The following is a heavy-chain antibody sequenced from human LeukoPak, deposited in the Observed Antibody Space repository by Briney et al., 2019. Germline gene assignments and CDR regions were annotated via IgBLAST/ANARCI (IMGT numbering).Heavy chain of an antibody. Sequence: GGSLRLPCAASGFTFSSYAMSWVRQAPGKGLEWVSAISGSGGSTYYADSVKGRFTISRDNSKNTLYLQMNSLRAEDTALYYCAKFRKYCSGGSCWGRTASGNWFDPWGQGTLVTVSS. J-gene: IGHJ5*02. CDR2: ISGSGGST. CDR1: GFTFSSYA. D-gene: IGHD2-15*01. V-gene: IGHV3-23*01. CDR3: AKFRKYCSGGSCWGRTASGNWFDP.